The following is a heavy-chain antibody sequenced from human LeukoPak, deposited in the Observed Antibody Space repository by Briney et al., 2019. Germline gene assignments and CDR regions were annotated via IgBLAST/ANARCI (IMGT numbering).Heavy chain of an antibody. CDR2: ISAYNGNT. Sequence: ASVKASCKASGYTFTSYGISWARQAPGQGLEWMGWISAYNGNTNYAQKLQGRVTMTTDTSTSTAYMELRSLRSDDTAVYYCARATSDNGDFDYWGQGTLVTVSS. CDR1: GYTFTSYG. V-gene: IGHV1-18*01. J-gene: IGHJ4*02. D-gene: IGHD2-8*01. CDR3: ARATSDNGDFDY.